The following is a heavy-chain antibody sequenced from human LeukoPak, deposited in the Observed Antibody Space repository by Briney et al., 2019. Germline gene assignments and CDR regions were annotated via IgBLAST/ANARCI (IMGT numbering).Heavy chain of an antibody. CDR2: VWYDGSNK. J-gene: IGHJ4*02. Sequence: SGGSLRLSCAASGFTFSDYGMHWVRQAPGKGLEWVAVVWYDGSNKYYADSVKGRFTISRDNSKNTLYLQMNRLRAEDTAVYYCARSPGGGSNWYDYWGQGTLVTVSS. D-gene: IGHD6-13*01. CDR1: GFTFSDYG. V-gene: IGHV3-33*01. CDR3: ARSPGGGSNWYDY.